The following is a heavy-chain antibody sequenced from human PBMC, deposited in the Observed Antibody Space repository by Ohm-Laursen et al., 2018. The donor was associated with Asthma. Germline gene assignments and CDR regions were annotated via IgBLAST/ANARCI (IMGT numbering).Heavy chain of an antibody. CDR1: GYTFTGYS. Sequence: ASVKVSCKASGYTFTGYSMHWVRQAPGQGLEWMGWINPNSGGTNYAQKFQGWVTMTRDTSISTAYMELSSLRSDDTAVYYCARGNVVSGNWYFDLWGRGTLVTVSS. V-gene: IGHV1-2*04. J-gene: IGHJ2*01. CDR3: ARGNVVSGNWYFDL. CDR2: INPNSGGT. D-gene: IGHD2-21*02.